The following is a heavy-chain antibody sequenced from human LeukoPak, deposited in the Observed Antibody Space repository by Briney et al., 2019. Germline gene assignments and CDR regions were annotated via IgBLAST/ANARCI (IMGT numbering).Heavy chain of an antibody. CDR1: GYTLTELS. V-gene: IGHV1-24*01. J-gene: IGHJ3*02. CDR2: FDPVDGET. CDR3: ATGVEMATIDAFDI. Sequence: ASVKVSCKVSGYTLTELSMHWVRQAPGKGLEWMGGFDPVDGETIYAQKFQGRVTMTEDTSTDTAYMELSSLRSEDTAVYYCATGVEMATIDAFDIWGQGTMVTVSS. D-gene: IGHD5-24*01.